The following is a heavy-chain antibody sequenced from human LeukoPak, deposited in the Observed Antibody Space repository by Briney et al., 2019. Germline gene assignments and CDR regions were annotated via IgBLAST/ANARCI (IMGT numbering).Heavy chain of an antibody. Sequence: ASVKVSCKASGYTFTGYYMHWVRQAPGQGLEWMGWINPNSGGTNYAQKFQGRVTMTRDRSINTAYMELSRLRSDDTAVYYCARDWGRQQLALLGYWGQGTLVTVSS. V-gene: IGHV1-2*02. J-gene: IGHJ4*02. D-gene: IGHD6-13*01. CDR1: GYTFTGYY. CDR2: INPNSGGT. CDR3: ARDWGRQQLALLGY.